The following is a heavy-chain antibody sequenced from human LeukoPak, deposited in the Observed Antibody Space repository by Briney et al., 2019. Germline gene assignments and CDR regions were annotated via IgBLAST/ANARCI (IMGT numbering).Heavy chain of an antibody. D-gene: IGHD3-22*01. CDR1: GGPFSGYY. CDR2: INHSGST. V-gene: IGHV4-34*01. Sequence: PSETLSLTCAVYGGPFSGYYWSWIRQPPGKGLEWIGEINHSGSTNYNPSLKSRVTISVDTSKNQFSLKLSSVTAADTAVYYCARVRMYYYDSSGYKNWGQGTLVTVSS. CDR3: ARVRMYYYDSSGYKN. J-gene: IGHJ4*02.